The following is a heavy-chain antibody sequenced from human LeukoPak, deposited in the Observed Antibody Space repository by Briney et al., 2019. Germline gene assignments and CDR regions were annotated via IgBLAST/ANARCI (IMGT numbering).Heavy chain of an antibody. CDR3: AEASVRGRPFYGMDV. CDR2: ISASGINT. Sequence: QAGGSLRLSCVASGFTFSSYAMNWVRQAPRKGLEWVSTISASGINTYYADSVKGRFTISGDNSKNTLYLQMNSLRVEDTAVYYCAEASVRGRPFYGMDVWGQGTTVAVSS. V-gene: IGHV3-23*01. CDR1: GFTFSSYA. D-gene: IGHD3-10*01. J-gene: IGHJ6*02.